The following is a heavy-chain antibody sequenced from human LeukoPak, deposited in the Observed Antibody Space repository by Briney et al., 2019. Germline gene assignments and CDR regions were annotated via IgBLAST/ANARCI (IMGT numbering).Heavy chain of an antibody. V-gene: IGHV3-23*01. J-gene: IGHJ4*02. Sequence: WGSLRLSCAASGFTFSSYGMSWVRQAPGKGLEWVSAISGSGGSTYYADSVKGRFTISRDNSKNTLYLQMNSLRAEDTAVYYCTKATDFEGYYAFWGQGTLVTVSS. CDR2: ISGSGGST. D-gene: IGHD3-3*01. CDR1: GFTFSSYG. CDR3: TKATDFEGYYAF.